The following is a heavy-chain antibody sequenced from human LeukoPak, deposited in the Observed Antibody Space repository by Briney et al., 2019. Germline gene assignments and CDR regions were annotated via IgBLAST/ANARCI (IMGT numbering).Heavy chain of an antibody. Sequence: ASVKVSCKASGYTFTDYYIHWVRQAPGQGLQWMGRINPNSGGADYAQNFRGRVTMTRDTSTSAIYMQLIWLRSDDTAVYYCARAAYGNNPTHFDYWGQGTLVTVSS. CDR3: ARAAYGNNPTHFDY. D-gene: IGHD4-11*01. CDR1: GYTFTDYY. CDR2: INPNSGGA. J-gene: IGHJ4*02. V-gene: IGHV1-2*06.